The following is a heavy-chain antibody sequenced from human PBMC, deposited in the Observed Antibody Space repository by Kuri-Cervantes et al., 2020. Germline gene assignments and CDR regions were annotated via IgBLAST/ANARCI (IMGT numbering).Heavy chain of an antibody. Sequence: ASVKVSCKASGYTFTSYYMHWVRQAPGQGLEWMGWINPNSGGTNYAQKFQGRVTMTRDTSISTAYMELSRLRSDDTAVYYCARELEDIVVVPAAPWGQGTLVTVSS. CDR3: ARELEDIVVVPAAP. V-gene: IGHV1-2*02. CDR1: GYTFTSYY. CDR2: INPNSGGT. J-gene: IGHJ5*02. D-gene: IGHD2-2*01.